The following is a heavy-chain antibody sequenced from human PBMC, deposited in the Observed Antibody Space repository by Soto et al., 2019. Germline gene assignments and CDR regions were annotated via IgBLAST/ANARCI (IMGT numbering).Heavy chain of an antibody. Sequence: QVQLVQSGAEVKSPGASVKVSCKASSDTFNNYGISWVRQAPGQGLEWMGWISTYTANPEYAEALRDRITMVLDTSTSTAFLELRSLRYDNTAVYYCAILQSYTFSETMPWDFWGQGTLVTVSS. D-gene: IGHD3-16*01. CDR3: AILQSYTFSETMPWDF. J-gene: IGHJ4*02. CDR1: SDTFNNYG. V-gene: IGHV1-18*01. CDR2: ISTYTANP.